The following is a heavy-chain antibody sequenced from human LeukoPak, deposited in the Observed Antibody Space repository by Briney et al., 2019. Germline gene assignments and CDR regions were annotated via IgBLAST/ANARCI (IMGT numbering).Heavy chain of an antibody. V-gene: IGHV3-7*01. CDR1: GFTFSTYW. D-gene: IGHD6-13*01. Sequence: GGSLRLSCAASGFTFSTYWMSWVRQAPGKGLEWVANIKQDGSEKYYLDSVKGRFTISRDNAKNSLYLQMNSLRAEGTAVYFCTREAAAGIDYWGQGTLVTVSS. CDR3: TREAAAGIDY. J-gene: IGHJ4*02. CDR2: IKQDGSEK.